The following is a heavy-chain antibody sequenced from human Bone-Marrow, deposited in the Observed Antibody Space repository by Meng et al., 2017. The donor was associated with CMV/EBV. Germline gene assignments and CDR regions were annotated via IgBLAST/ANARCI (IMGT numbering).Heavy chain of an antibody. J-gene: IGHJ4*02. Sequence: GGSLRLSCAASGFTFSSYAMHWVRQAPGKGLEWVAVISYDGSNKYYADSVKGRFTISRDNSKNTLYLQMNSLRAEDTAVYYCARGQGYSSSWRLKHFDYWDQGTLVTVSS. V-gene: IGHV3-30*04. CDR3: ARGQGYSSSWRLKHFDY. CDR2: ISYDGSNK. CDR1: GFTFSSYA. D-gene: IGHD6-13*01.